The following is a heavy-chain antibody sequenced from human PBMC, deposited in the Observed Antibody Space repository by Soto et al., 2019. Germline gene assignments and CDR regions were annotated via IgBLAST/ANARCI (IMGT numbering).Heavy chain of an antibody. J-gene: IGHJ4*02. CDR2: IYYSGST. D-gene: IGHD3-22*01. CDR3: ARANTDSSGYYPLYYFDY. V-gene: IGHV4-59*01. CDR1: GGSISSYY. Sequence: SETLSLTCTVSGGSISSYYWSWIRQPPGKGLEWIGYIYYSGSTNYNPSLKSRVTISVDTSKNQFSLKLSSVTAADTAVYYCARANTDSSGYYPLYYFDYWGQGTLVTVSS.